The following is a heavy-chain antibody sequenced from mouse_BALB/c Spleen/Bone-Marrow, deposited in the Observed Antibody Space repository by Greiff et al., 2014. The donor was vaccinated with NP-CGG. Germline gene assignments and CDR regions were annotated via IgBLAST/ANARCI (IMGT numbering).Heavy chain of an antibody. CDR1: GFTFSSFG. CDR3: TRGGNWDDFDY. V-gene: IGHV5-17*02. CDR2: ISSGSSTI. D-gene: IGHD4-1*01. Sequence: QLKESGGGLVQPGGSRKLSCAASGFTFSSFGMHWVRQAPEKGLEWVAYISSGSSTIFYADTVKGRFTVSRDNPKNTLFLQMTSLRSEDTAMYYCTRGGNWDDFDYWGQGTTLTVSS. J-gene: IGHJ2*01.